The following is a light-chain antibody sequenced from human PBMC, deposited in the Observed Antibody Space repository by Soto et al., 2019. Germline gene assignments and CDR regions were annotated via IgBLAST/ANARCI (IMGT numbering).Light chain of an antibody. CDR1: QSVSSY. Sequence: EIVMTQSPATLSVSPGGRATLSCRASQSVSSYLAWYQQRPGQPPRLLIYRASTRATGVPARFSGSGSGTEFSLTISSLQSEDFALYYCQQYSTWPPRYTFGRGPSWRS. CDR2: RAS. V-gene: IGKV3-15*01. CDR3: QQYSTWPPRYT. J-gene: IGKJ2*01.